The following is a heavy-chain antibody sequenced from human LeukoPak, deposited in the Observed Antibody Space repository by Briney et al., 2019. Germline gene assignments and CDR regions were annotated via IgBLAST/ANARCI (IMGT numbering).Heavy chain of an antibody. V-gene: IGHV7-4-1*02. CDR1: GYTFTGYY. D-gene: IGHD2-15*01. CDR2: IEANTGKP. Sequence: ASVKVSCKASGYTFTGYYMHWVRQAPGQGLEWMGRIEANTGKPTYAQGFTGRFAFSLDTSVSTAYLEINSLRPEDTAVYYCARLSGGYCTGAGCYGFDYWGQGTLVTVSS. J-gene: IGHJ4*02. CDR3: ARLSGGYCTGAGCYGFDY.